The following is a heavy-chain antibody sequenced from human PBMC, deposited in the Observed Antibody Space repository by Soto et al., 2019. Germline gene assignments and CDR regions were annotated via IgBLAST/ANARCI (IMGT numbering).Heavy chain of an antibody. CDR3: ARVSRSVSIALHFDY. J-gene: IGHJ4*02. CDR1: GFTFRDYD. CDR2: MSYDTAKK. Sequence: GGSLRLSCVVSGFTFRDYDVHWVRQAPGKGLEWVSLMSYDTAKKYYADSVTGRFTISRDSSKNTLYLQMNSLRPEDTALYYCARVSRSVSIALHFDYWGQGTLVTVSS. D-gene: IGHD6-6*01. V-gene: IGHV3-30*03.